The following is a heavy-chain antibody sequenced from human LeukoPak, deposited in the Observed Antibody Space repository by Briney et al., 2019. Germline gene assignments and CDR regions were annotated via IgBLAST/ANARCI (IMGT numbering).Heavy chain of an antibody. D-gene: IGHD2-2*01. CDR2: ISAYNDNT. Sequence: ASVKVSCKASGHTFTSYGISWVRQAPGQGLEWMGWISAYNDNTNYAQKLQGRVTMTTDTSTSTAYMELRSLRSDDTAVYYCARGYCSSTSCYAADYWGQGTLVTVSS. CDR1: GHTFTSYG. J-gene: IGHJ4*02. CDR3: ARGYCSSTSCYAADY. V-gene: IGHV1-18*01.